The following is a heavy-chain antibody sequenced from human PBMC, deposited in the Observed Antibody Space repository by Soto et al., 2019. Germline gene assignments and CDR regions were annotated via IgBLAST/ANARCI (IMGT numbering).Heavy chain of an antibody. Sequence: QVQLQESGPGLVKPSETLSLTCTVSGASMSDYYGSWIRQSPGKGLEHIGYMHYSGSANYNPSLMRRVTISLDRSNNRFSLRLSSVTAADTAIYYCARSGHTFGGVVWGQGILVTVSS. CDR1: GASMSDYY. CDR2: MHYSGSA. CDR3: ARSGHTFGGVV. J-gene: IGHJ4*02. V-gene: IGHV4-59*13. D-gene: IGHD3-16*01.